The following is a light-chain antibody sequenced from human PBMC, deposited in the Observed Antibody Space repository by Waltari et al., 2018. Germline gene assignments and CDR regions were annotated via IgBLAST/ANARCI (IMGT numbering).Light chain of an antibody. Sequence: DIQMTQSPSSLSASVGDRVTITCRASQSIASFFNWYQQKPGTAPKLLIYGASSLQSGVPSRFSGSGSGTDFTLTISALHREDVATYYCQQNYISPWTFGQGTKVEI. CDR1: QSIASF. J-gene: IGKJ1*01. CDR2: GAS. CDR3: QQNYISPWT. V-gene: IGKV1-39*01.